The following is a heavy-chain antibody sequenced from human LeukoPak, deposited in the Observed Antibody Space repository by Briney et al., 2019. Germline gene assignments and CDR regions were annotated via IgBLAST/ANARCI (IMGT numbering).Heavy chain of an antibody. Sequence: SETLSLTCTVSGGPISSSSYYWGWIRQPPGKGLEWIGSIYYSGSTYYNPSLKSRVTISVDTSKNQFSLKLSSVTAADTAVYYCARQLGWADAFDIWGQGTMVTVSS. D-gene: IGHD6-19*01. CDR3: ARQLGWADAFDI. CDR2: IYYSGST. V-gene: IGHV4-39*01. J-gene: IGHJ3*02. CDR1: GGPISSSSYY.